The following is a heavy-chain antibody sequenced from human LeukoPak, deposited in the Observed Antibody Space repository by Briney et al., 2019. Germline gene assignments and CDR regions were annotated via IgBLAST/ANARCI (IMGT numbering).Heavy chain of an antibody. J-gene: IGHJ4*02. CDR2: ISSTSSYM. CDR3: ARGGQYDTLTADY. CDR1: GDYY. V-gene: IGHV3-11*06. Sequence: PGGSLRLSCAASGDYYMSWIRQAPGKGLEWVSSISSTSSYMYYADSVKGRFTISRDNAKNSLYLQMNSLRAEDTAVYYCARGGQYDTLTADYWGQGTLVTVSS. D-gene: IGHD3-9*01.